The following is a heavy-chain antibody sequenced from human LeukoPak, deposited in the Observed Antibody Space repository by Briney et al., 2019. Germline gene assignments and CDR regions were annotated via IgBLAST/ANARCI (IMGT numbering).Heavy chain of an antibody. Sequence: PSETLSLTCTVSGGSISSYYWSWIRQPPGKGLEWIGYIYYSGSTNYNPSLKSRVTISVDTSKNQFSLKLSSVTAADTAVYYCARGSYDYVWGSYRPTFDYWGQGTLVTVSS. D-gene: IGHD3-16*02. J-gene: IGHJ4*02. V-gene: IGHV4-59*01. CDR3: ARGSYDYVWGSYRPTFDY. CDR1: GGSISSYY. CDR2: IYYSGST.